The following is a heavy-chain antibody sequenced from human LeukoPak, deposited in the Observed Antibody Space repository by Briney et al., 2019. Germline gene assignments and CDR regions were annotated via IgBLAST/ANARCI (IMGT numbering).Heavy chain of an antibody. CDR1: GFTFSSYA. V-gene: IGHV3-23*01. CDR3: AKVYSSSWYLFDY. D-gene: IGHD6-13*01. CDR2: ISSSDFST. Sequence: PGGSLRLSCAASGFTFSSYAMTWVRQALGKGLEWVSLISSSDFSTYYADSVKGRFTISRDNSKNTLYLQMNSLRAEDTALYYCAKVYSSSWYLFDYWGQGTLVTVSS. J-gene: IGHJ4*02.